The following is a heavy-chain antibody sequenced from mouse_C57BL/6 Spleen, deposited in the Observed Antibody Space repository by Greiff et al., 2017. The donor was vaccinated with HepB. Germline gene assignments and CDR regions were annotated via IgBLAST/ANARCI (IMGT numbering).Heavy chain of an antibody. D-gene: IGHD1-1*01. CDR2: IRNKANGYTT. J-gene: IGHJ2*01. CDR1: GFTFTDYY. Sequence: EVKLMESGGGLVQPGGSLSLSCAASGFTFTDYYMSWVRQPPGKALEWLGFIRNKANGYTTEYSASVKGRFTISRDNSQSILYLQMNALRAEDSATYYCARPYGSREWGYFDYWGQGTTLTVSS. V-gene: IGHV7-3*01. CDR3: ARPYGSREWGYFDY.